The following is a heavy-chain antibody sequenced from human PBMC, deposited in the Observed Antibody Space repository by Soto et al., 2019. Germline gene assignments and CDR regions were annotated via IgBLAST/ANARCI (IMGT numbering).Heavy chain of an antibody. V-gene: IGHV3-30*18. Sequence: VQLVESGGGVVQPGRSLRLSCAASGFTFSDYAMHWVRQAPGKGLEWVAVVSHDGRNTHYADSVKGRLTISRDSSRNTVSLEMTSPRAEDTAVYYCAKGGRQWLVTSDFNYWGQGALVTVSS. CDR2: VSHDGRNT. D-gene: IGHD6-19*01. CDR1: GFTFSDYA. CDR3: AKGGRQWLVTSDFNY. J-gene: IGHJ4*02.